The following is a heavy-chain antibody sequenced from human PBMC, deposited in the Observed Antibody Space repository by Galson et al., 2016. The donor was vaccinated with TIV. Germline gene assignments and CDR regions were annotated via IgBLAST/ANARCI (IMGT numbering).Heavy chain of an antibody. CDR1: GFTFDDYP. V-gene: IGHV3-9*01. J-gene: IGHJ6*02. Sequence: SLRLSCAASGFTFDDYPMHWVRQAPEKGLEWVSAINWHGNSVVYADSVKGRFTISRDNGRHSLYLQMNNLRGEDTALYYCAKDLKPDASMDYYFYSGMDVWGQGTTVIVSS. D-gene: IGHD5-18*01. CDR3: AKDLKPDASMDYYFYSGMDV. CDR2: INWHGNSV.